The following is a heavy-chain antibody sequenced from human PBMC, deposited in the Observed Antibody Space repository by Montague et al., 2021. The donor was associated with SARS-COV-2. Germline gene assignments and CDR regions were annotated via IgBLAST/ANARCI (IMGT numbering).Heavy chain of an antibody. CDR2: VYYSGST. D-gene: IGHD3-16*02. Sequence: SETLSLTCSVSGDSICSSGYYWGWIRRPPGKGLEWIGTVYYSGSTNYNPSLKSRVTMPVDTSKNQFSLELRSVTAADTAVYYCARLGFVELWLNLGWFDPWGQGTLVTVSS. J-gene: IGHJ5*02. CDR1: GDSICSSGYY. CDR3: ARLGFVELWLNLGWFDP. V-gene: IGHV4-39*01.